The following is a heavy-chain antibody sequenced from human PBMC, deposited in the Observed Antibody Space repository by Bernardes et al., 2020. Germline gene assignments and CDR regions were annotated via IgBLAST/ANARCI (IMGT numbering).Heavy chain of an antibody. J-gene: IGHJ5*02. D-gene: IGHD3-9*01. V-gene: IGHV4-34*01. CDR1: GGSFSGYY. CDR2: INHSGST. CDR3: ARGLSLRYFDWLNWFDP. Sequence: SETLSLTCAVYGGSFSGYYWSWIRQPPGKGLEWIGEINHSGSTNYNPSLKSRVTISVDTSKNQFSLTLSSVTAADTAVYYCARGLSLRYFDWLNWFDPWGQGTLVTVSS.